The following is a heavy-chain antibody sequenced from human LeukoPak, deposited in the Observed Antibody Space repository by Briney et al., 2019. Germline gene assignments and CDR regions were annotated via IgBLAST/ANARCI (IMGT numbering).Heavy chain of an antibody. CDR3: TRQDCGDTSCDGEHY. CDR2: IKSKTNNYAT. V-gene: IGHV3-73*01. D-gene: IGHD2-2*01. Sequence: GGSLRLSCATSGFSFSGSLMHWVRQAPGKGLEWVGRIKSKTNNYATAYAASVKGRFTISRDDSKSTAYLQMNSLETEDTAVYYCTRQDCGDTSCDGEHYWGQGTLVTVSS. CDR1: GFSFSGSL. J-gene: IGHJ4*02.